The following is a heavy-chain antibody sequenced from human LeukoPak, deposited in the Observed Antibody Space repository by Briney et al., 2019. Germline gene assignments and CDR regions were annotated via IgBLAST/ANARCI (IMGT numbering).Heavy chain of an antibody. CDR2: INHSGST. D-gene: IGHD6-13*01. CDR3: AGIAAAYYYFDY. V-gene: IGHV4-34*01. CDR1: GGSFSGYY. Sequence: SETLSLTCAVYGGSFSGYYWSWIRQPPGKGLEWIGEINHSGSTNYIPSLKSRVTISVDTSKNQFSLKLSSVTAADTAVYYCAGIAAAYYYFDYWGQGTLVTVSS. J-gene: IGHJ4*02.